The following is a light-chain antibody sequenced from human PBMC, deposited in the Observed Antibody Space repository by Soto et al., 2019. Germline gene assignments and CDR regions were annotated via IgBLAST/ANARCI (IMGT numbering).Light chain of an antibody. CDR2: DVS. Sequence: QSALTQPASVSGSPXQSITXSXTGTSSDVGGYNYVSWYQQHPGKAPKLMIYDVSNRPSGVSNRFSGSKSGNTASLTISGLQAEDEADYYCSSYTSSSTLYVFGTGTKLTVL. V-gene: IGLV2-14*01. CDR1: SSDVGGYNY. J-gene: IGLJ1*01. CDR3: SSYTSSSTLYV.